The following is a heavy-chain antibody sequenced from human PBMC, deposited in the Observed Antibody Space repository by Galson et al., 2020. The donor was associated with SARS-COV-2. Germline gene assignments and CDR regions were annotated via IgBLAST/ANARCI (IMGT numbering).Heavy chain of an antibody. Sequence: GGSLRLSCAASGFTFNTYGMGWVRQAPGKGLEWLSVITGSGGGTYYANSVKGRFTISRDNSKNTLYLQMSSLRAEDTAVYYCAKGARSGSYYGGGNWGQGTLVTVSS. CDR2: ITGSGGGT. D-gene: IGHD3-10*01. V-gene: IGHV3-23*01. J-gene: IGHJ4*02. CDR3: AKGARSGSYYGGGN. CDR1: GFTFNTYG.